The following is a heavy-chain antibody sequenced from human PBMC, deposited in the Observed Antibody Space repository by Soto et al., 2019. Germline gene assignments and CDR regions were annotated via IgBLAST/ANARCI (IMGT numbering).Heavy chain of an antibody. CDR2: IYSGGDT. J-gene: IGHJ6*04. CDR3: ARKTDSIPSGGDV. CDR1: GFAVRHNY. D-gene: IGHD3-10*01. Sequence: EVQLVESGGGLVQPGGSLRLSCTASGFAVRHNYMTWVRQAPGKGLEWVSLIYSGGDTAYADSVKRRFTTSRHTSQNTRYLKMTSWRAEDTAVYYCARKTDSIPSGGDVWGKGTAVTVSS. V-gene: IGHV3-53*04.